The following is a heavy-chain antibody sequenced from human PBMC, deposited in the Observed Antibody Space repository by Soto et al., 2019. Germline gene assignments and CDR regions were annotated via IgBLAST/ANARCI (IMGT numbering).Heavy chain of an antibody. J-gene: IGHJ5*02. CDR3: ARDRALPNPWGWFDP. Sequence: QLQLQESGSGLVKPSQTLSLTCAVSGGSISSGGYSWSWIRQPPGKGLEWIGYIYHSGSTYYNPSLKSRVTISVDRSKNQFSLKLSSVTAADTAVYYCARDRALPNPWGWFDPWGQGTLVTVSS. CDR2: IYHSGST. CDR1: GGSISSGGYS. D-gene: IGHD7-27*01. V-gene: IGHV4-30-2*01.